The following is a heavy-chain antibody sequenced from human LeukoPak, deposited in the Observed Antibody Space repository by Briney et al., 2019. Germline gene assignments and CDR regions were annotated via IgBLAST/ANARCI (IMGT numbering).Heavy chain of an antibody. CDR1: GGSISSYY. J-gene: IGHJ4*02. D-gene: IGHD3-22*01. Sequence: SETLSLTCTVSGGSISSYYWSWIRQPPGKGLEWIGYIYYSGSTNYNPSLKSRVTISVDTSKNQFSLKLSSVTAADTAVYYCARSQPLTYYYDSSGYYPRYYFDYWGQGTLVTVSS. CDR3: ARSQPLTYYYDSSGYYPRYYFDY. CDR2: IYYSGST. V-gene: IGHV4-59*08.